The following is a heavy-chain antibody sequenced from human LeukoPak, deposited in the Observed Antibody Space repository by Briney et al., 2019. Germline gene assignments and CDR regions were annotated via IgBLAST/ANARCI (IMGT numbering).Heavy chain of an antibody. V-gene: IGHV3-23*01. D-gene: IGHD2-15*01. CDR2: ISSTGGTT. J-gene: IGHJ6*03. CDR1: GFTFSSYG. Sequence: GGSLRLSCVASGFTFSSYGISWVRQAPGNGLEWVSAISSTGGTTYYAESVKGHFTISRDNSKNTVYLQMNSLSAEDTAVYYCAKNGDRGAYCSGGTCYPYYYYYMDVWGKGTTVTISS. CDR3: AKNGDRGAYCSGGTCYPYYYYYMDV.